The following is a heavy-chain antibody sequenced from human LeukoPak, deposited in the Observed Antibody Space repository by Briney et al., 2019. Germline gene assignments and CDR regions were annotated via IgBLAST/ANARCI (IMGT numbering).Heavy chain of an antibody. CDR1: GFTFSSYE. CDR2: ISSSGSTI. CDR3: AREEVGAIDY. Sequence: GEYLRRYCAASGFTFSSYEMNWVRQAPGKGLEWVSYISSSGSTIYYADSVKGRFTISRDNAKNSLYLQMNSLRGEDTAVYYCAREEVGAIDYWGQGTLVTVSS. D-gene: IGHD1-26*01. V-gene: IGHV3-48*03. J-gene: IGHJ4*02.